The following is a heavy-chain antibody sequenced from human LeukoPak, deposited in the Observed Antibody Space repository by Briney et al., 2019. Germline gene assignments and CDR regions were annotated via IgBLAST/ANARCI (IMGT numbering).Heavy chain of an antibody. CDR1: GFTFSSYS. CDR2: ISSSSSYI. Sequence: GGSLRLSCAASGFTFSSYSMNWVRQAPGKGLEWVSSISSSSSYIYYADSVKGRFTISRDNAKHSLYLQMNSLRAEDTAVYYCARLYSSSWYSAFDIWGQGTMATVSS. D-gene: IGHD6-13*01. J-gene: IGHJ3*02. V-gene: IGHV3-21*01. CDR3: ARLYSSSWYSAFDI.